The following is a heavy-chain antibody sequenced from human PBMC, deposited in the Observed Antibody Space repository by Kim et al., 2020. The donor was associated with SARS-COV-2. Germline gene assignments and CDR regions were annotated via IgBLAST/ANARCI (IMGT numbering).Heavy chain of an antibody. D-gene: IGHD6-19*01. V-gene: IGHV3-30-3*01. CDR3: VTDLAQWLASRYFYGMDV. Sequence: GGSLRLSCAASGFTFRNYALHWVRQAPGKGPEWLSVISYDGTNKYYADSGRGRFTISRDNSKDTLYLHINSLRIDDTGLYYCVTDLAQWLASRYFYGMDVWGQGTTVTVSS. CDR1: GFTFRNYA. J-gene: IGHJ6*02. CDR2: ISYDGTNK.